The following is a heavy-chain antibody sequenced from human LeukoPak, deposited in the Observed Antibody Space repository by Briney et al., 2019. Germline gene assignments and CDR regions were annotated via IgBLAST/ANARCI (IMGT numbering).Heavy chain of an antibody. J-gene: IGHJ4*02. Sequence: SETLSLTCTVSGGSISSYYWSWIRQPPGRGLEWIGYIYYSGSTNYNPSLKSRVTISVDTSKNQFSLKMSSVTAADTAVYYCARGPFTVGVTTFDYWGQGTLVTVSS. CDR3: ARGPFTVGVTTFDY. CDR1: GGSISSYY. D-gene: IGHD1-26*01. V-gene: IGHV4-59*01. CDR2: IYYSGST.